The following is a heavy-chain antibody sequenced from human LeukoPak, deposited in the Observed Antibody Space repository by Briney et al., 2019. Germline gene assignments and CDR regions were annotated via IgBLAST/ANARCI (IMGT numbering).Heavy chain of an antibody. J-gene: IGHJ5*02. CDR2: MYYSGST. CDR1: GGSISSSSYY. Sequence: SETLSLTCTVSGGSISSSSYYWGWIRQPPGKGLEWIGTMYYSGSTYYNPSLKSRVTISVDTSKNQFSLKLSSVTAADTAVYYCARNGIRMTTVTTAAWFDPWGQGTLVTVSS. CDR3: ARNGIRMTTVTTAAWFDP. D-gene: IGHD4-11*01. V-gene: IGHV4-39*07.